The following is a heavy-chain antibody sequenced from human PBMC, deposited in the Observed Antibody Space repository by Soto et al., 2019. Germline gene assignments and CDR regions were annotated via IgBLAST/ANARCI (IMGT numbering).Heavy chain of an antibody. CDR1: GFTFSSYA. CDR2: ISGSGGST. CDR3: AKAHSIPYYFDY. Sequence: GGSLRLSCAASGFTFSSYAMHWVRQAPGKGLEWVSAISGSGGSTYYADSVKGRFTISRDNSKNMLYLQMNSLRAEDTAVYYCAKAHSIPYYFDYWGQGTLVTVSS. V-gene: IGHV3-23*01. J-gene: IGHJ4*02.